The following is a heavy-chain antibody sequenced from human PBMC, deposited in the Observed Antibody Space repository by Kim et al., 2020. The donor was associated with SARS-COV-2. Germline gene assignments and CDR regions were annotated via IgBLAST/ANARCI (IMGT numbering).Heavy chain of an antibody. CDR2: ISYDGSNK. J-gene: IGHJ4*01. CDR3: ARSFLVYIVGATPPDY. D-gene: IGHD1-26*01. CDR1: GFTFSSYG. Sequence: GGSLRLSCAASGFTFSSYGMHWVRQAPGKGLEWVAVISYDGSNKYYADSVKGRFTISRDNSKNTLYLQMNSLRAEDTAVYYCARSFLVYIVGATPPDYWG. V-gene: IGHV3-30*03.